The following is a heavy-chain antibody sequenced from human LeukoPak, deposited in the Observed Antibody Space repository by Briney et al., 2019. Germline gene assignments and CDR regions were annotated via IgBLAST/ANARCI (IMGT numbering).Heavy chain of an antibody. CDR3: TTGVMITFGGVIVFDY. Sequence: PGGSLRLSCAASGFTFSNAWMSWVRQAPGKGLEWVGRIKSKTNGRTTDYAAPVKGRFTISRDDSKNTLYLQMNSLKTEDTAVYYCTTGVMITFGGVIVFDYWGQGTLVTVSS. D-gene: IGHD3-16*02. CDR1: GFTFSNAW. V-gene: IGHV3-15*01. CDR2: IKSKTNGRTT. J-gene: IGHJ4*02.